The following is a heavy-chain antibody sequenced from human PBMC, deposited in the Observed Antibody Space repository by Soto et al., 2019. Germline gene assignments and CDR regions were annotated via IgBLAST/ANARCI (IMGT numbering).Heavy chain of an antibody. Sequence: PSETLSLTCAVYGGSFSGYYWSWIRQPPGKGLEWIGEIYHSGSTNYNPSLKSRVTISVDKSKNQFSLKLSSVTAADTAVYYCARGSGRQVYNYYGMDVWGQGTTVTVSS. J-gene: IGHJ6*02. D-gene: IGHD3-10*01. CDR1: GGSFSGYY. V-gene: IGHV4-34*01. CDR3: ARGSGRQVYNYYGMDV. CDR2: IYHSGST.